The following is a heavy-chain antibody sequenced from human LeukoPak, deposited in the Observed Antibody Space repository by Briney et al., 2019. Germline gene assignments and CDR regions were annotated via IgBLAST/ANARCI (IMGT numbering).Heavy chain of an antibody. CDR2: ICTSGST. Sequence: SQTLSLTCTVSGGSISSGSYYWSWIRQPAGKGLEWIGRICTSGSTNYNPSLKSRVTISVDTSKNQFSLKLSSVTAADTAVYYCATGAYCTNGVCYRHAFDIWGQGTMVTVSS. D-gene: IGHD2-8*01. V-gene: IGHV4-61*02. CDR1: GGSISSGSYY. J-gene: IGHJ3*02. CDR3: ATGAYCTNGVCYRHAFDI.